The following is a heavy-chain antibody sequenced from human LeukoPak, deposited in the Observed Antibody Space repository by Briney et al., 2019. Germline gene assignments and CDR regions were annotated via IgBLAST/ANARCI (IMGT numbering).Heavy chain of an antibody. CDR1: GYTFTSYY. D-gene: IGHD3-22*01. CDR3: AREMGYYDSSGYYSDAFDI. Sequence: ASVKVSCKASGYTFTSYYMHWVRQAPGQGLEWMGWINPNSGGTNYAQKFQGRVTMTRDTSISTAYMELSRLRSDDTAVYYCAREMGYYDSSGYYSDAFDIWGQGTMVTVSS. V-gene: IGHV1-2*02. CDR2: INPNSGGT. J-gene: IGHJ3*02.